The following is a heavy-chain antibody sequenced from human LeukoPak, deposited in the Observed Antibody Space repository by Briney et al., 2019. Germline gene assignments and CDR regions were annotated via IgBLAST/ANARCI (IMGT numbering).Heavy chain of an antibody. CDR1: GYTFTGYY. Sequence: ASVKVSCKASGYTFTGYYMHWVRQAPGRGLEWMGWINPNSGGTNYAQKFQGRVTMTRDTSISTAYMELSRLRFDDTAVYYCARDYGNFDYWGQGTLVTVSS. D-gene: IGHD4-17*01. V-gene: IGHV1-2*02. CDR3: ARDYGNFDY. CDR2: INPNSGGT. J-gene: IGHJ4*02.